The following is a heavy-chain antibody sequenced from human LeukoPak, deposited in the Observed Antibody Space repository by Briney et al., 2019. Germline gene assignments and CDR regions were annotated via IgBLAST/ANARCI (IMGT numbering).Heavy chain of an antibody. Sequence: GGSLRLSCAASGFTFSDYYMSWIRQAPGKGLEWVSYISSSGSTIYYADSVKGRFTISRDNAKNSLYLQMNSLRAEDTAVYYCARGVAYGDYVKDWFDPWGQGTLVTVSS. D-gene: IGHD4-17*01. CDR2: ISSSGSTI. V-gene: IGHV3-11*04. CDR3: ARGVAYGDYVKDWFDP. J-gene: IGHJ5*02. CDR1: GFTFSDYY.